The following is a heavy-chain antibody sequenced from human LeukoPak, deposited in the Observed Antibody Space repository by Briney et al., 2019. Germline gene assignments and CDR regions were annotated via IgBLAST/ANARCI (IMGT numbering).Heavy chain of an antibody. Sequence: GGSLRLSCAASEFTFSSYWMTWVRQAPGKGLEGVANIYKDGSEKYYVDSVKGRFTISRDNAKNSMYLQMSSLRAEDTAVYYCARIRYNWNGMDVWGQGTTVTVSS. CDR3: ARIRYNWNGMDV. D-gene: IGHD1-20*01. CDR2: IYKDGSEK. CDR1: EFTFSSYW. J-gene: IGHJ6*02. V-gene: IGHV3-7*04.